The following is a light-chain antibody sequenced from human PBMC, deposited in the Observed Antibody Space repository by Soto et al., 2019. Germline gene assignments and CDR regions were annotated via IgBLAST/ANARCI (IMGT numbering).Light chain of an antibody. J-gene: IGLJ1*01. CDR2: EVG. V-gene: IGLV2-8*01. CDR3: SSYTSSTVYV. CDR1: NSDIGAYNH. Sequence: QSVLTQPPSASGSPGQSVTISCTGSNSDIGAYNHVSWYQQHPGKAPKLIIYEVGERPSGVPDRFSGSKSGDTASLTVSGLQAEDEADYYCSSYTSSTVYVFGTGTKVTV.